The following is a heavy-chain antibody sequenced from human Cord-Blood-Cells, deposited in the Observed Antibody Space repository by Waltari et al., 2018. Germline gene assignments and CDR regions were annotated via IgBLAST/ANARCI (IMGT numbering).Heavy chain of an antibody. V-gene: IGHV1-46*01. CDR1: GYTFTSYY. Sequence: QVQLVQSGAEVKKPGASVKVSCKASGYTFTSYYMHWVRQAPGQGLEWMGIINPSGGSTRYAQKLQGRVTRTRNTSTSTVYMELIRLRSEGTDVYYCARDGWPDSNLWYYYGMDVWGQGTTVTVSS. CDR2: INPSGGST. J-gene: IGHJ6*02. CDR3: ARDGWPDSNLWYYYGMDV. D-gene: IGHD4-4*01.